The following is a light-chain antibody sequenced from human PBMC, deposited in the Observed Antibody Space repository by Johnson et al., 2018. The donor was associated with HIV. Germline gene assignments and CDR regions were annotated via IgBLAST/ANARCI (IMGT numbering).Light chain of an antibody. Sequence: QSVLTQSPSVSAAPGQKVTISCSGSSSNIGNNYISWYQQFPGTAPTLLIYENNKRPSGIPDRFSGSKSGTSATLDITGLQTGDEADYYCGTWDNSLSAGGVFGTGTKVTVL. CDR3: GTWDNSLSAGGV. CDR1: SSNIGNNY. J-gene: IGLJ1*01. V-gene: IGLV1-51*02. CDR2: ENN.